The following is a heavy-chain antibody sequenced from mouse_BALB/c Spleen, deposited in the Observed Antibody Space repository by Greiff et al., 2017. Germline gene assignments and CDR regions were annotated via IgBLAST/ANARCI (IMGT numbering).Heavy chain of an antibody. CDR2: IDPANGNT. V-gene: IGHV14-3*02. CDR1: GFNIKDTY. Sequence: LVESGAELVKPGASVKLSCTASGFNIKDTYMHWVKQRPEQGLEWIGRIDPANGNTKYDPKFQGKATITADTSSNTAYLQLSSLTSEDTAVYYCATRYFDVWGAGTTVTVSS. CDR3: ATRYFDV. J-gene: IGHJ1*01.